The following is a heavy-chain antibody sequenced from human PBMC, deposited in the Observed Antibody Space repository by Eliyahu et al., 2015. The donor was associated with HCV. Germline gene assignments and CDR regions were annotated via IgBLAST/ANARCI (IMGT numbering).Heavy chain of an antibody. CDR3: ATDVGPAFFDS. J-gene: IGHJ4*02. CDR1: GSNFKDYA. Sequence: EVQLLDSGGGLGXXGGSXRLXCAAGSNFKDYAXSWVRQTPGKGLEWVSTVDHRGENTHYTDSVKGRFTISRDKSNNILYLHMTGLRAEDTAVYYCATDVGPAFFDSWGQGSLVTVSS. V-gene: IGHV3-23*01. CDR2: VDHRGENT.